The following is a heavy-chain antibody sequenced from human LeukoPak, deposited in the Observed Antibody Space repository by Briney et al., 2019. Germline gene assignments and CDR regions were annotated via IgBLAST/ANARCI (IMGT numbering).Heavy chain of an antibody. V-gene: IGHV4-34*01. J-gene: IGHJ4*02. Sequence: SETLSLTCAVYGGSFSGYYWSWIRQPPGKGLEWIGEINHSGSTNYNPSLKSRVTISVDTSKNQFSLKLSSVTAADTAVYYCARTKIDFWSGILDWWGQGTLATVSS. D-gene: IGHD3-3*01. CDR2: INHSGST. CDR3: ARTKIDFWSGILDW. CDR1: GGSFSGYY.